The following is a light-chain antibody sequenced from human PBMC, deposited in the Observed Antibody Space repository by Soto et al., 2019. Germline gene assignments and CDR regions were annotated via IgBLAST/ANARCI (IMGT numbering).Light chain of an antibody. CDR1: QDISNY. Sequence: DIQMTQSPSSLSASVGDRFTLTCQASQDISNYLNWYQKQPGKAPKLLIYDASKLKIGAPSRFRGGGSGTDFSLTITSLQPEDIGTYYCQQYDNLPSFGGGTKVDIK. J-gene: IGKJ4*01. CDR3: QQYDNLPS. CDR2: DAS. V-gene: IGKV1-33*01.